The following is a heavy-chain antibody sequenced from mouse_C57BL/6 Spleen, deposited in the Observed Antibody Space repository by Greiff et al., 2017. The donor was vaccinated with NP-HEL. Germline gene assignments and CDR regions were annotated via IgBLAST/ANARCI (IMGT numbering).Heavy chain of an antibody. D-gene: IGHD1-1*01. J-gene: IGHJ2*01. CDR3: ARLLLRLYYFDY. CDR1: GYTFTSYW. Sequence: LVESGAELVKPGASVKMSCKASGYTFTSYWITWVKQRPGQGLEWIGDIYPGSGSTNYNEKFKSKATLTVDTSSSTAYMQLSSLTSEDSAVYYCARLLLRLYYFDYWGQGTTLTVSS. CDR2: IYPGSGST. V-gene: IGHV1-55*01.